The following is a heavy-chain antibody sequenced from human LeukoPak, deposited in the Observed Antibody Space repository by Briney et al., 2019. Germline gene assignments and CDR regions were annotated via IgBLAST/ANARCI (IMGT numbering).Heavy chain of an antibody. Sequence: GGSLRLSCGASGFTFSTYAMHWVRQASGKGLEWVAVISYDGSNKYYADSVKGRFTISRDISKNTLYLQMNSLRAEDTAVYYCARATGWEYGDYWNYYYGMDVWGQGTTVTVSS. V-gene: IGHV3-30-3*01. J-gene: IGHJ6*02. D-gene: IGHD4-17*01. CDR3: ARATGWEYGDYWNYYYGMDV. CDR2: ISYDGSNK. CDR1: GFTFSTYA.